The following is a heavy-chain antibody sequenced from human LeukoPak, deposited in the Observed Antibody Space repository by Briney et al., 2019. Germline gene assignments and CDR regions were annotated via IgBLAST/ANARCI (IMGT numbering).Heavy chain of an antibody. CDR2: IYHSGNV. CDR3: ARPFRGYSSGIGYYYYMDV. V-gene: IGHV4-4*02. CDR1: GDSISTNNW. D-gene: IGHD6-19*01. Sequence: SGTLSLTCAVSGDSISTNNWYNWVRQPPGKGLEWIGEIYHSGNVNYNPSLKSRVTISVDTSKNQFSLKLSSVTAADTAVYYCARPFRGYSSGIGYYYYMDVWGKGTTVTISS. J-gene: IGHJ6*03.